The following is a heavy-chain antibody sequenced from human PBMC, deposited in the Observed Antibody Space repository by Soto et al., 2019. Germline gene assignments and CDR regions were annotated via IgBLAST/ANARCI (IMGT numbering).Heavy chain of an antibody. CDR1: GFTFSSYE. D-gene: IGHD6-6*01. Sequence: PGGSLRLSCAASGFTFSSYEMNWVRQAPGKGLEWVSYISTSGSSRYYADSVKGRFTISRGNAKNSLYLQMNSLRAEDTGVYYCVTQASSSSGDYWGQGTLVTVSS. CDR2: ISTSGSSR. J-gene: IGHJ4*02. CDR3: VTQASSSSGDY. V-gene: IGHV3-48*03.